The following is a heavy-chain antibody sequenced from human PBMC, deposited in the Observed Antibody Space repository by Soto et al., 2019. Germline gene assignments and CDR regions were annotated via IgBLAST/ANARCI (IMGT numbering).Heavy chain of an antibody. CDR3: AARHFWSGHWTDTRLDY. Sequence: SETLSPTCAVSGESINSSHGWNWVRQPPGKGLEWIGQISHSGSTNYNPSLTSRVTISVDKSKNHFSLKLTSVTAADTAVYYCAARHFWSGHWTDTRLDYWGQGTLVTVSS. V-gene: IGHV4-4*02. CDR2: ISHSGST. D-gene: IGHD3-3*02. CDR1: GESINSSHG. J-gene: IGHJ4*02.